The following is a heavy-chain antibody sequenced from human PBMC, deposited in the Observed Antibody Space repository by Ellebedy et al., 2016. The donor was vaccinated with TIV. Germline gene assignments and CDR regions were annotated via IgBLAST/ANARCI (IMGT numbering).Heavy chain of an antibody. CDR2: IIPILGIA. J-gene: IGHJ4*02. D-gene: IGHD3-22*01. Sequence: ASVKVSCKASVGTFSSYAISWVRQAPGQGLEWMGRIIPILGIANYAQKFQGRVTITADKSTSTAYMELSSLRSEDTAVYYCASSIAPTYYYDSSSIGYWGQGTLVTVSS. CDR3: ASSIAPTYYYDSSSIGY. V-gene: IGHV1-69*04. CDR1: VGTFSSYA.